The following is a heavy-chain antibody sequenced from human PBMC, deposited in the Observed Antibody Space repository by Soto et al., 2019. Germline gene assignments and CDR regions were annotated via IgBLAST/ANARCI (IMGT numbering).Heavy chain of an antibody. CDR3: ARGRTWFDP. CDR1: GGSMSSGGYS. V-gene: IGHV4-31*03. Sequence: PSETLSLTCTVSGGSMSSGGYSWSWIRQHPGKGLEGIGYTYYSGSTYYNPTLKSRVTISVDTSKNHFSLKLSSVTAADTAVYYCARGRTWFDPWGQGTLVTVSS. CDR2: TYYSGST. J-gene: IGHJ5*02.